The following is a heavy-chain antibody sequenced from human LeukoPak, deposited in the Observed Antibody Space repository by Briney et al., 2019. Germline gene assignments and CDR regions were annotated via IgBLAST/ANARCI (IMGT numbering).Heavy chain of an antibody. CDR2: ISSSSSST. CDR1: GFTFSDYY. Sequence: PGGSLRLSCAASGFTFSDYYMTWIRQAPGKGLEWVSYISSSSSSTNYADSVKGRFTISRGNAKNSLYLQMNSLRAEDTAVYYCARGSYEWFHFPHWGQGTLVTVSS. D-gene: IGHD3-3*01. CDR3: ARGSYEWFHFPH. J-gene: IGHJ1*01. V-gene: IGHV3-11*05.